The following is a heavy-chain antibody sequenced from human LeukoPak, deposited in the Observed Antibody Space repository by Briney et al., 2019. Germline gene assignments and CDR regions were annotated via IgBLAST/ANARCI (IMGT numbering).Heavy chain of an antibody. D-gene: IGHD3-9*01. CDR1: GYTFTGYY. CDR3: AREGRRYFDWLLSNWFDP. Sequence: GASVKVSCKASGYTFTGYYMHWVRQAPGQGLEWMGRINPNSGGTNYAQKFQGRVTMNRDTSISKAYMELSRLRSDDTAVYYCAREGRRYFDWLLSNWFDPWGQGTLVTVCS. J-gene: IGHJ5*02. CDR2: INPNSGGT. V-gene: IGHV1-2*06.